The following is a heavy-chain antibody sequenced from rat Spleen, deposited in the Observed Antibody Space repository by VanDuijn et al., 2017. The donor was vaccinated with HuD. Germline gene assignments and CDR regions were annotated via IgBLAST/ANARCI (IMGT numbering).Heavy chain of an antibody. Sequence: EVQLVESDGGLVQPGRSLKLSCAASGFTFSDYYMAWVRQAPTKGLEWVATINTDGGSTYYRDSVKGRFTISRDNAKSTLYLQMDSLRSEDTATYYCSRLRFGAFDYWGQGVMVTVSS. CDR1: GFTFSDYY. J-gene: IGHJ2*01. D-gene: IGHD4-3*01. CDR2: INTDGGST. CDR3: SRLRFGAFDY. V-gene: IGHV5-25*01.